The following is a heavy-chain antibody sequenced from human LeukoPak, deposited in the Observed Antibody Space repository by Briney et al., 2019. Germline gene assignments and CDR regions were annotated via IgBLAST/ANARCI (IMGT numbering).Heavy chain of an antibody. J-gene: IGHJ6*03. CDR3: VPRKEWSCYMDV. CDR1: GFIFSSYS. Sequence: PGGSLRLSCAASGFIFSSYSMSWVRQAPGKGLEWVSDISGTGGRTYYADSVNGRFTISRDNSKNTLYLQMNSLRVEDTAVYYCVPRKEWSCYMDVWGKGPTVTVSS. D-gene: IGHD3-3*01. V-gene: IGHV3-23*01. CDR2: ISGTGGRT.